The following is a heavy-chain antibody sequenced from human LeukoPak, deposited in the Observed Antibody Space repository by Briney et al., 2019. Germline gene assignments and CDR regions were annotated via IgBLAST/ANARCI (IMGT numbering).Heavy chain of an antibody. CDR3: AKDKYSGYDTNFDY. D-gene: IGHD5-12*01. CDR2: ISYDGSNK. J-gene: IGHJ4*02. CDR1: GFTFSSYG. V-gene: IGHV3-30*18. Sequence: GRSLRLSCAASGFTFSSYGMHWVRQAPGKGLEWVAVISYDGSNKYYADSVKGRFTISRDNSKNTLYLQMNSLRAEDTAVYYCAKDKYSGYDTNFDYWGQGTLVTVSS.